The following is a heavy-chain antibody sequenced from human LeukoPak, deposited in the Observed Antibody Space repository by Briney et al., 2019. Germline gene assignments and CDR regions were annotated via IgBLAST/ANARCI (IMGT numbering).Heavy chain of an antibody. CDR1: GFTFSSYS. V-gene: IGHV3-48*04. CDR3: ARVPDGYNSRY. J-gene: IGHJ4*02. CDR2: ISSSSTI. D-gene: IGHD5-24*01. Sequence: GGSLRLSCAASGFTFSSYSMNWVRQAPGKGLEWVSYISSSSTIYYADSVKGRFTISRDNAKNSLYLQMNSLRAEDTAVYYCARVPDGYNSRYWGQGTLVTVSS.